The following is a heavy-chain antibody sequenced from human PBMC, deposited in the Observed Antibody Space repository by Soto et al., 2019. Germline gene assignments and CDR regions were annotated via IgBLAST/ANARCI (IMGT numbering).Heavy chain of an antibody. CDR1: GGSISSGDYY. CDR3: ARVAGYVDQGRFDY. J-gene: IGHJ4*02. V-gene: IGHV4-30-4*01. Sequence: SETLSLTCTVSGGSISSGDYYWSWIRQPPGKGLEWIGYIDYSGSTYYNPSLKSRVTISVDMSKNQFSLKLSSVTAADTAVYYCARVAGYVDQGRFDYWGQGTLVTVSS. CDR2: IDYSGST. D-gene: IGHD2-15*01.